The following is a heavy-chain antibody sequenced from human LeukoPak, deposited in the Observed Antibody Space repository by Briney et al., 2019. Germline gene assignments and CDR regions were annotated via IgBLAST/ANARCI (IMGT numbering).Heavy chain of an antibody. V-gene: IGHV3-21*01. D-gene: IGHD1-26*01. CDR2: ISSSSSYI. J-gene: IGHJ4*02. CDR1: GFTFSAYS. Sequence: GGSLRLSCAASGFTFSAYSMNWVRQAPGKGLEWVSSISSSSSYINYADSVKGRFTISRDNAKNSLYLQMNSLRAEDMAVYYCARDSGSYSCWGQGTLVTVSS. CDR3: ARDSGSYSC.